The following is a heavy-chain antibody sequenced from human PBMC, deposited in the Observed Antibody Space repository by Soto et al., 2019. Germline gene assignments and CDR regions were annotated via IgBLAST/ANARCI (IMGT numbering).Heavy chain of an antibody. CDR2: VSSDGSIA. D-gene: IGHD6-19*01. CDR1: GFTLSHYW. CDR3: ARVAVTGDFY. Sequence: EVQLVESGGGLVQPGGSLRLSCAASGFTLSHYWMHWGSQAPGKGLVWVSRVSSDGSIATYADSVKGRFTISRDNANNTLYLQMNSLRAEDTAVYYCARVAVTGDFYWGQGTLVTVSS. V-gene: IGHV3-74*01. J-gene: IGHJ4*02.